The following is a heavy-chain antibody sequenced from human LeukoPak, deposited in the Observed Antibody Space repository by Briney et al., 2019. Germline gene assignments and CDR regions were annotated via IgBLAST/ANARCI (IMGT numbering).Heavy chain of an antibody. J-gene: IGHJ4*02. CDR1: GDTLTELS. V-gene: IGHV1-24*01. CDR3: ATASPRTYYFDY. CDR2: FDPEDGET. D-gene: IGHD1-14*01. Sequence: ASVKVSCKVSGDTLTELSMHWVRQAPGKGLEWMGGFDPEDGETIYAQKFQGRVTMTEDTSTDTAYMELSSLRSEDTAVYYCATASPRTYYFDYWGQGTLVTVSS.